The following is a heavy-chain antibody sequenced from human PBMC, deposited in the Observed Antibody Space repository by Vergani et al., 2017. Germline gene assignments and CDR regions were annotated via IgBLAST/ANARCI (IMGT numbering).Heavy chain of an antibody. J-gene: IGHJ4*02. CDR1: GYSISSGYY. D-gene: IGHD6-19*01. CDR2: IYHSGST. CDR3: ARLDSSPSGWAT. V-gene: IGHV4-38-2*01. Sequence: QVQLQESGPGLVKPSETLSLTCAVSGYSISSGYYWGWIRQPPGKGLEWIGSIYHSGSTYYNPSLKSRVTISVDTSKNQFSLKLSSVTAADTAVYYCARLDSSPSGWATWGQGTLVTVSS.